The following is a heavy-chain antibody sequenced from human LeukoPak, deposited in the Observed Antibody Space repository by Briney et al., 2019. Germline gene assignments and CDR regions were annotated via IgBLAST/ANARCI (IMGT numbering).Heavy chain of an antibody. CDR3: ATDIYWRSGYYSDY. D-gene: IGHD3-22*01. J-gene: IGHJ4*02. CDR1: GYTLTELS. V-gene: IGHV1-24*01. Sequence: ASVKISCKVSGYTLTELSMHWVRQAPGKGLEWMGGFDPEDGETTYAQKFQGRVTMTEDTSTDTAYMELSSLRSEDTAVYYCATDIYWRSGYYSDYWGQGTLVTVSS. CDR2: FDPEDGET.